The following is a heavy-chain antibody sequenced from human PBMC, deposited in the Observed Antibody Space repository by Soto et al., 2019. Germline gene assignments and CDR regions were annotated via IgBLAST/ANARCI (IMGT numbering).Heavy chain of an antibody. CDR3: AQDGIVVVVAATTSYGMDV. D-gene: IGHD2-15*01. CDR2: IIPILGIA. V-gene: IGHV1-69*02. Sequence: QVQLVQSGAEVKKPGSSVKVSCKASGGTFSSYTISWVRQAPGQGLEWMGRIIPILGIANYAQKFQGRVTITADKSTSTAYMELSSLRSEDTAVYYCAQDGIVVVVAATTSYGMDVWGQGTTVTVSS. CDR1: GGTFSSYT. J-gene: IGHJ6*02.